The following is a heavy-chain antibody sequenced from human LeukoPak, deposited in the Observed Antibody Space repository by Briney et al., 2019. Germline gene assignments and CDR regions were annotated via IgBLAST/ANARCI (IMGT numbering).Heavy chain of an antibody. D-gene: IGHD3-3*01. CDR2: ISGSGGST. CDR1: GFTFSSYA. V-gene: IGHV3-23*01. Sequence: GGSLRLSCAASGFTFSSYAMSWVRQAPGKGLEWVSAISGSGGSTYYADSVKGRFTISRDNSKNTLYLQMNSLRAEDTAVYYCAEDTVVHLEWLLYSSFDYWGQGTLVTVSS. CDR3: AEDTVVHLEWLLYSSFDY. J-gene: IGHJ4*02.